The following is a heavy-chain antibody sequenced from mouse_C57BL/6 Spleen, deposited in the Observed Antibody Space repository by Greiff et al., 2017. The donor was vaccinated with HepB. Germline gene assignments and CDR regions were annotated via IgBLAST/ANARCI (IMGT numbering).Heavy chain of an antibody. Sequence: EVQLQESGPGMVKPSQSLSLTCTVTGYSITSGYDWHWIRHFPGNKLEWMGYISYSGSTNYNPSLKSRISITHDTSKNHFFLKLNSVTTEDTATYYCARNDVYYGSAMDYWGQGTSVTVSS. CDR1: GYSITSGYD. CDR3: ARNDVYYGSAMDY. CDR2: ISYSGST. D-gene: IGHD2-3*01. J-gene: IGHJ4*01. V-gene: IGHV3-1*01.